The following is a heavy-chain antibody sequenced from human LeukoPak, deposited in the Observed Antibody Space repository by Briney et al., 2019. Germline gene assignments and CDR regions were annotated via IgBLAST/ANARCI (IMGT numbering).Heavy chain of an antibody. CDR1: GFAFSRYG. D-gene: IGHD6-13*01. V-gene: IGHV3-33*01. J-gene: IGHJ3*01. CDR2: IWYDGNNE. Sequence: GGSLRLSCAASGFAFSRYGMHWVRQAPGKGLEWVAVIWYDGNNEHYTDSVKGRFTISRDNSKNTLYLQMDSLTADDTAVYYCARDRAGSSLYPFDVWGQGTVVAVSS. CDR3: ARDRAGSSLYPFDV.